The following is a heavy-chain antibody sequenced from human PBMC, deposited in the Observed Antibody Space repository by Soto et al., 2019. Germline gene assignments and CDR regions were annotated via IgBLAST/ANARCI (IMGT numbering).Heavy chain of an antibody. V-gene: IGHV3-21*01. CDR2: ISSSSSYI. D-gene: IGHD3-10*01. J-gene: IGHJ3*02. CDR1: GFTFSSYS. CDR3: ARNWAYGSGSHDALDI. Sequence: EVQLVESGGGLVKPGGSLRLSCAASGFTFSSYSMNWVRQAPGKGLEWVSSISSSSSYIYYADSVKGRFTISRDNAKNSLYLQMNSLRAEDTAVYYCARNWAYGSGSHDALDIWGQGTMVTVSS.